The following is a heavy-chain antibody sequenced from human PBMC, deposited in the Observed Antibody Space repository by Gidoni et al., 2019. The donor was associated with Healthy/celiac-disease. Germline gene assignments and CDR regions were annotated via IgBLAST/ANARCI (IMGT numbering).Heavy chain of an antibody. D-gene: IGHD3-9*01. V-gene: IGHV1-8*01. CDR2: MNPNSGNT. CDR3: ATGDYDILTGNGYYYGMDV. Sequence: QVQLVQSGAEVKKPGASVKVSCKASGYTFTSYDINWVRQATGQGLEWMGWMNPNSGNTGYAQKFQGRVTMTRNTSISTAYMELSSLRSEDTAVYYCATGDYDILTGNGYYYGMDVWGQGTTVTVSS. CDR1: GYTFTSYD. J-gene: IGHJ6*02.